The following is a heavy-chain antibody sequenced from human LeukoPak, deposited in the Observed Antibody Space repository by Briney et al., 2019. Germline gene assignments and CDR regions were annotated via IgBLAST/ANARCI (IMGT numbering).Heavy chain of an antibody. CDR2: FYSGGRT. CDR1: GFTVSSNY. V-gene: IGHV3-53*01. D-gene: IGHD1-26*01. CDR3: ARGVVTWELPGGGYFDY. Sequence: GGSLRLSCAASGFTVSSNYMSWVRQAPGKGLEWVSVFYSGGRTYYADSVKGRFTISRDNSKNTLYLQMNSLRAEDTAVYYCARGVVTWELPGGGYFDYWGQGTLVTVSS. J-gene: IGHJ4*02.